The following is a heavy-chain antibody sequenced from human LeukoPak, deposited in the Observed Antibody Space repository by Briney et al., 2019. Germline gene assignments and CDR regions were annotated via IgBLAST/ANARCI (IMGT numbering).Heavy chain of an antibody. D-gene: IGHD6-19*01. CDR3: AKDRGYSSGWPTYYFDY. Sequence: PGRSLRLSCAASGFTFSSYGMHWVRQAPGKGLEWVAVISYDGSNKYYADSVRGRFTISRDNSKNTLYLQMNSLRAEDTAVYYCAKDRGYSSGWPTYYFDYRGQGTLVTVSS. CDR1: GFTFSSYG. CDR2: ISYDGSNK. J-gene: IGHJ4*02. V-gene: IGHV3-30*18.